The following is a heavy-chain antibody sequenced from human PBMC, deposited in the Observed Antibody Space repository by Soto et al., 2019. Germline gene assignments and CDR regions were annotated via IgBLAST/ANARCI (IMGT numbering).Heavy chain of an antibody. J-gene: IGHJ4*02. V-gene: IGHV1-2*04. Sequence: ASVKVSCKASGYTFTGYYMHWVRQAPGQGLEWMGWINPNSGGTNYAQKFQGWVTMTRDTSISTAYMELSRLRSDDTAVYYCAREGHYYDSSAIDYWGQGTLVTVSS. CDR3: AREGHYYDSSAIDY. CDR2: INPNSGGT. CDR1: GYTFTGYY. D-gene: IGHD3-22*01.